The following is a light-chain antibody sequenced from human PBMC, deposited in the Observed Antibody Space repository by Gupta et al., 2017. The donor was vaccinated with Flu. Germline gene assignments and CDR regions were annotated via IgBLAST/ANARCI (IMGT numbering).Light chain of an antibody. CDR2: AAS. Sequence: AIRMTQSPSSFSASTGDRVTITCRASQGISSYLAWYQQKPGKAPKLPIYAASTLQSGVPLRFSGSGSGTDFTLTISCLQSEDVATYYCQQYYSYPRTFGQGTKVEIK. CDR3: QQYYSYPRT. V-gene: IGKV1-8*01. J-gene: IGKJ1*01. CDR1: QGISSY.